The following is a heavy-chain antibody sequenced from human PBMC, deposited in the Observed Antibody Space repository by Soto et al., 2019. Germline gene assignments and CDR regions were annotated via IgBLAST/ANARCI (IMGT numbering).Heavy chain of an antibody. CDR1: GYSFTSYW. Sequence: GESLKISCKGSGYSFTSYWIGWVRQMPGKGLEWMGIIYPGDSDTRYSPSFQGQVTISADKSISTAYLQWSSLKASDTAMYYCARRSNYGYYYYYMDVWGKGTTVTVSS. J-gene: IGHJ6*03. V-gene: IGHV5-51*01. CDR3: ARRSNYGYYYYYMDV. D-gene: IGHD4-4*01. CDR2: IYPGDSDT.